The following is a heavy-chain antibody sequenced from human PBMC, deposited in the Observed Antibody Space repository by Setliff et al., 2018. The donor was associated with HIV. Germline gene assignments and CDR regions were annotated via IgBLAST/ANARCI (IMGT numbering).Heavy chain of an antibody. V-gene: IGHV1-2*06. D-gene: IGHD1-20*01. CDR2: INPNSGGT. CDR3: VRDRGITGRFFLWFDP. J-gene: IGHJ5*02. CDR1: GYTFTDYY. Sequence: ASVKVSCKASGYTFTDYYMHWVRQAPGQGLEWMGRINPNSGGTKYAQKFQGRVTMTRDTSINTAYMELNRLRSDDTAVYYCVRDRGITGRFFLWFDPWGQGILVTVSS.